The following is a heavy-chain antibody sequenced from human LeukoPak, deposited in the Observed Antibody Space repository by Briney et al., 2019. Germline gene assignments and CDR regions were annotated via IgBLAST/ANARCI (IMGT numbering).Heavy chain of an antibody. CDR3: ARVVGLTGYSSTWYSGYYYYMDA. CDR2: ISAYNGNT. CDR1: GYTFTSYG. Sequence: ASVKASCKASGYTFTSYGISWVRQAPGQGLEWMGWISAYNGNTNYAQKLQGRVTMTTDTSTSTAYMELRSLRSDDTAVYYCARVVGLTGYSSTWYSGYYYYMDAWGKGTTVTVSS. J-gene: IGHJ6*03. V-gene: IGHV1-18*01. D-gene: IGHD6-13*01.